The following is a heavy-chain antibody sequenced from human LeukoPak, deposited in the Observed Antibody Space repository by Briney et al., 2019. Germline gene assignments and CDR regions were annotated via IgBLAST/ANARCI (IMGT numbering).Heavy chain of an antibody. CDR2: INPNSGGT. CDR1: GYTFTGYY. J-gene: IGHJ4*02. CDR3: ARGEFGESDVGDFDY. D-gene: IGHD3-16*01. Sequence: ASVKVSCKASGYTFTGYYMHWVRQAPGQGLEWMGWINPNSGGTNYAQNFQGRVTMTRDMSTSTVYMELSSLRSEDTAVYYCARGEFGESDVGDFDYWGQGTLVTVSS. V-gene: IGHV1-2*02.